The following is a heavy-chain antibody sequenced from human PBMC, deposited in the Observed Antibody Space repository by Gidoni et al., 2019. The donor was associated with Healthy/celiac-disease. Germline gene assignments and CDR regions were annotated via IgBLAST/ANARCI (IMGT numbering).Heavy chain of an antibody. J-gene: IGHJ6*02. Sequence: EVQLVESGGGFVKPGGSLRLSCAASVFTFSNACLSWVRQSPGTGLDWVGRIKSKTDGGTTDYAAPVKGRFTITRDDSKNKLYLKMNSLKTEDTAVYYCTTGLIRFGGYYYDYGMDVWGQGTTVTVSS. V-gene: IGHV3-15*01. D-gene: IGHD3-16*01. CDR1: VFTFSNAC. CDR3: TTGLIRFGGYYYDYGMDV. CDR2: IKSKTDGGTT.